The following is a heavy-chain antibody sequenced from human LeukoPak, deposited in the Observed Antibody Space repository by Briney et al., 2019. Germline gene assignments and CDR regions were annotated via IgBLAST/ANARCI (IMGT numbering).Heavy chain of an antibody. J-gene: IGHJ5*02. CDR3: VRAHHPGGWFDP. Sequence: PGGSLRLSCAASGFTFSSSWMTRVRQAPGKGLEWVASINQDGGEIHYVDSVKGRFTISRDNAKNSLYLQMNSLTAEDTAVHYCVRAHHPGGWFDPWGQGTLVTVSS. CDR1: GFTFSSSW. V-gene: IGHV3-7*04. CDR2: INQDGGEI. D-gene: IGHD3-10*01.